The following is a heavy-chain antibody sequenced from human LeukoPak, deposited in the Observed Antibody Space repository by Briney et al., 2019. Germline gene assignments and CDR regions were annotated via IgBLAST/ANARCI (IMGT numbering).Heavy chain of an antibody. D-gene: IGHD4-17*01. Sequence: GGSLRLSCAASGLTFSSYNMNWVRQAPGKGLEWVSSISSSSGYMYYADSVKGRFTISRDNAKNSLYLQMNSLRAEDTGVYYCAAPGYGDYVDYWGQGTLVTVSS. CDR3: AAPGYGDYVDY. CDR1: GLTFSSYN. CDR2: ISSSSGYM. V-gene: IGHV3-21*01. J-gene: IGHJ4*02.